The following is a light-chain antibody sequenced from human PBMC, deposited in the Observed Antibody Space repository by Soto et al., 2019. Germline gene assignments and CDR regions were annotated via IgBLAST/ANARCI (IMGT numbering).Light chain of an antibody. CDR1: QSISSY. CDR2: AAS. Sequence: DIQMTQSPSSLSASVGDRVTITCRASQSISSYLNWYQQKPGKAPKLLIYAASSLQSGVPSRFSGRGSGTDFTLTISSLQPEYFATYYCQQSYSTLPYTFGQGTKLEMK. CDR3: QQSYSTLPYT. J-gene: IGKJ2*01. V-gene: IGKV1-39*01.